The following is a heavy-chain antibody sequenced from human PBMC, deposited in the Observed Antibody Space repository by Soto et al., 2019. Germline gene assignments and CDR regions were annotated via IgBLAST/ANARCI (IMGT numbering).Heavy chain of an antibody. CDR3: ASKYCSGGSCPLYYGMDV. CDR1: GYTFTSYA. J-gene: IGHJ6*02. V-gene: IGHV1-3*01. D-gene: IGHD2-15*01. Sequence: QVQLVQSGAEVKKPGASVKVSCKASGYTFTSYAMHWVRQAPGQRLEWMGWINAGNGNTKYSQKFQGRVTITRDTSASTASMELSSLRSEDTAVYYCASKYCSGGSCPLYYGMDVWGQGTTVTVSS. CDR2: INAGNGNT.